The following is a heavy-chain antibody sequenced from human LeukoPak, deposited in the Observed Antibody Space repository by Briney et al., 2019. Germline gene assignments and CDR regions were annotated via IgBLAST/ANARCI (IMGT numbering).Heavy chain of an antibody. V-gene: IGHV3-7*04. D-gene: IGHD2-15*01. Sequence: GGSLRLSCAASGFIFSSYWMSWVRQAPGKGLEWVANIKQDGSEKYYVDSVKGRFTISRDNAKNSLYLQMNSLRAEDTAVYYCARAYCSGGSCYLRYWGQGTLVTVSS. J-gene: IGHJ4*02. CDR3: ARAYCSGGSCYLRY. CDR2: IKQDGSEK. CDR1: GFIFSSYW.